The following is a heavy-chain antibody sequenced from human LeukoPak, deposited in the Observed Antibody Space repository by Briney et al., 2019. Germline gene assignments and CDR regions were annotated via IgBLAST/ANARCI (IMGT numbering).Heavy chain of an antibody. Sequence: GRSLRLSCAASGFTFSSHGMHWVRQAPGKGLEWVAVISYDGSNKYYADSVKGRFTISRDNSKNTLYLQMNSLRAEDTAVYYCAKSQNYGSGSYPSYWGQGTLVTVSS. V-gene: IGHV3-30*18. CDR3: AKSQNYGSGSYPSY. CDR2: ISYDGSNK. D-gene: IGHD3-10*01. J-gene: IGHJ4*02. CDR1: GFTFSSHG.